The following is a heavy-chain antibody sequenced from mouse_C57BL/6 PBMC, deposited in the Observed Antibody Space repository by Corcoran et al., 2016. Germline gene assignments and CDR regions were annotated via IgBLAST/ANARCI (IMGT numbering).Heavy chain of an antibody. Sequence: QVQLQQPVAERVKTGASVKMSCKASGYTFTSYWITWVKRRPGQGLEWIGDIYPGSGSTNYNEKFKSKATLTVDTSSSTAYMQLSSLTSEDSAVYYCAGYDYAWFAYWGQGTLVTVSA. CDR2: IYPGSGST. D-gene: IGHD2-4*01. V-gene: IGHV1-55*01. J-gene: IGHJ3*01. CDR1: GYTFTSYW. CDR3: AGYDYAWFAY.